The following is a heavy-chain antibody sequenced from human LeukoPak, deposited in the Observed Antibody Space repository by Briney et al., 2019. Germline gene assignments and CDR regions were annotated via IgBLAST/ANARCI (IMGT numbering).Heavy chain of an antibody. CDR3: AAEIYGGNTDCCTFDF. D-gene: IGHD4-23*01. J-gene: IGHJ3*01. CDR1: GFTFSNSA. CDR2: IGVAGGNT. V-gene: IGHV1-58*02. Sequence: SVKVSCKASGFTFSNSAIQWVRQARGQRLEWIGWIGVAGGNTNYAQTLQGRITITRDMSTSTAYMEPTSLRSDDTAVYYCAAEIYGGNTDCCTFDFWGPGTPVTVSS.